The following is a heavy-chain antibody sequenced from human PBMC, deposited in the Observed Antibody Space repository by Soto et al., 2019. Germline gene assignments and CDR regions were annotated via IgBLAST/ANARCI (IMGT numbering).Heavy chain of an antibody. CDR2: ISYDSDTI. CDR1: GFTFGTYS. Sequence: GGSLRLSCAGSGFTFGTYSMNWVRQAAGKGLEWIAYISYDSDTIQYADSVKGRFTISRDNAKDSLYLQMNSLRDEDTAVYYCARLYYDYVWGQGTTVTVSS. J-gene: IGHJ6*02. D-gene: IGHD3-3*01. V-gene: IGHV3-48*02. CDR3: ARLYYDYV.